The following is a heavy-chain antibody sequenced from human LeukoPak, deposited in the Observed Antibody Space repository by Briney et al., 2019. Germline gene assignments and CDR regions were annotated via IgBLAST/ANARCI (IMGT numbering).Heavy chain of an antibody. CDR2: IYYSGST. D-gene: IGHD6-13*01. Sequence: SETLSLTCTVSGGSISSGRYYWSWIRQHPGKGLEWIGYIYYSGSTYYNPSLKSRVTISVDTSKTQFFLKLSSVTAADTAVYYCARGGAAAVYVVFDYWGQGTLVTVSS. J-gene: IGHJ4*02. CDR1: GGSISSGRYY. CDR3: ARGGAAAVYVVFDY. V-gene: IGHV4-31*03.